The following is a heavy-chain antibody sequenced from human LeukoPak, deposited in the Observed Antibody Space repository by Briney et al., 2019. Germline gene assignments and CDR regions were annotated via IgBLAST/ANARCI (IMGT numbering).Heavy chain of an antibody. CDR3: AKDRFGSGNYPTFDY. CDR1: GFTFSSYA. D-gene: IGHD3-10*01. J-gene: IGHJ4*02. Sequence: GGSLRLSCAASGFTFSSYAMTWVRQAPGKGLEWVSGISASGGRIYNADSVKGRFTISRDNSKNTLYLQMDNLRAEDTAVHYCAKDRFGSGNYPTFDYWGQGILVTVSS. V-gene: IGHV3-23*01. CDR2: ISASGGRI.